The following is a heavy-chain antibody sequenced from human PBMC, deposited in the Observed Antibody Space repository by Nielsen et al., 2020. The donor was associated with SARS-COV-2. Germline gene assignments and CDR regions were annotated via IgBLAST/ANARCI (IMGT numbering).Heavy chain of an antibody. Sequence: WIRQPPGKGLEWVAVISFDGSKKYYADSVKGRFTISRDTSRNTVNLQMDSLRPEDTALYYCAKGDCSGGSCYSGYFDFWGLGTLVTVSS. V-gene: IGHV3-30*18. CDR2: ISFDGSKK. J-gene: IGHJ4*02. CDR3: AKGDCSGGSCYSGYFDF. D-gene: IGHD2-15*01.